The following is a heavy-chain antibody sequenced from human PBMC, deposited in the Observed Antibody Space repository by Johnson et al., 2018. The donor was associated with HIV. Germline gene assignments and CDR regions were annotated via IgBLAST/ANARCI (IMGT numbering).Heavy chain of an antibody. D-gene: IGHD6-19*01. V-gene: IGHV3-11*04. J-gene: IGHJ3*02. CDR1: GFTFSDFY. CDR3: ARGGQWGATDGFDI. Sequence: QVQLVESGGGLVKPGGSLRLSCAASGFTFSDFYINWIRQPPGKGLEWVSSISSTGHTLYYADSVQGRFTISTDNAKNSLYLQMNSLRAEDTAVYYCARGGQWGATDGFDIWGQGTMVTVSS. CDR2: ISSTGHTL.